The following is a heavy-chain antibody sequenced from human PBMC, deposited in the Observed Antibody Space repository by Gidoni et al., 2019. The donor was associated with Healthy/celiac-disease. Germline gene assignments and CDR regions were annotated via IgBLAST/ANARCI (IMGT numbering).Heavy chain of an antibody. V-gene: IGHV5-51*03. CDR1: GYSFTSYW. Sequence: EVQLVQSGAEVKKPGESLKISCKGSGYSFTSYWIGWVRQMPGKGLEWMGIIYPGDSDTRYSPSFQGQVTISADKSISTAYLQWSSLKASDTAMYYCARLRATYYYGSGSYLDAFDIWGQGTMVTVSS. D-gene: IGHD3-10*01. CDR3: ARLRATYYYGSGSYLDAFDI. J-gene: IGHJ3*02. CDR2: IYPGDSDT.